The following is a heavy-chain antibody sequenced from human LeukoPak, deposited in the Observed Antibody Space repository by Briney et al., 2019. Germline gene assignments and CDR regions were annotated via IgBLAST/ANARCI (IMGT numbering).Heavy chain of an antibody. CDR1: GYTFTSYA. J-gene: IGHJ6*04. Sequence: ASVKVSCKASGYTFTSYAMHWVRQAPGQRREWMGWINAGNGNTKYSQKFQGRVTITRDTSASKAYMELSSLRSEDTAVYYCERDKGYCSSTSCYDYYYYGMDVWGKGTTVTVSS. V-gene: IGHV1-3*01. CDR3: ERDKGYCSSTSCYDYYYYGMDV. D-gene: IGHD2-2*01. CDR2: INAGNGNT.